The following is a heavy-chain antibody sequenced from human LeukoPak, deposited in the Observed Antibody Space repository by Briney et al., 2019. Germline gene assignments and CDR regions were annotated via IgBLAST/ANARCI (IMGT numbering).Heavy chain of an antibody. J-gene: IGHJ6*04. CDR1: GFTFSGSA. D-gene: IGHD3-10*02. CDR2: IRSKTNSYAT. CDR3: AELGITMIGGV. Sequence: GGSLRLSCAASGFTFSGSAMHWVRQASGKGLEWVGRIRSKTNSYATEYAASVKGRFTISRDDSKNTAYLQMNSLRAEDTAVYYCAELGITMIGGVWGKGTTVTISS. V-gene: IGHV3-73*01.